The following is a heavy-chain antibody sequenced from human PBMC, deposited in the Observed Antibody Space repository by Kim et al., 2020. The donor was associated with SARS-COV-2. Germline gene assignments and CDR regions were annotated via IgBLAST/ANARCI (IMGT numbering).Heavy chain of an antibody. CDR1: GASISSSSYY. CDR2: VYYSGST. V-gene: IGHV4-39*07. Sequence: SETLSLTCTVSGASISSSSYYWGWIRQPPGKGLEWTGSVYYSGSTYYNPSLKSRVTISIDTTKNQFSLKLSSVTAADTAMYYCAREKPYYDGNFNWFDPWGQGTLVTVSS. D-gene: IGHD3-22*01. J-gene: IGHJ5*02. CDR3: AREKPYYDGNFNWFDP.